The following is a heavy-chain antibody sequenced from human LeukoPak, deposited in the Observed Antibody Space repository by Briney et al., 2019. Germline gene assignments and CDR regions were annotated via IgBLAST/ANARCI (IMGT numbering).Heavy chain of an antibody. J-gene: IGHJ6*02. Sequence: SVKVSCKASGGTFSSYAISWVRQAPGQGLEWMGRIIPILGIANYAQKFQGRVTITADKSTSTAYMELSSLRSEDTAVYYCARGSSTSPYGMDVRGQGTTVTVSS. CDR1: GGTFSSYA. V-gene: IGHV1-69*04. CDR2: IIPILGIA. CDR3: ARGSSTSPYGMDV. D-gene: IGHD2-2*01.